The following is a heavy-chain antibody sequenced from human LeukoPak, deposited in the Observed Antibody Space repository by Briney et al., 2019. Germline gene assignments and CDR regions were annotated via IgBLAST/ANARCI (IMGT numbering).Heavy chain of an antibody. CDR1: GFTFSSYA. CDR2: ISGSGGST. CDR3: AKDLSYCSSTSCPFDY. V-gene: IGHV3-23*01. D-gene: IGHD2-2*01. J-gene: IGHJ4*02. Sequence: PGGSLRLSCAASGFTFSSYAMSWVRQAPGKGLEWVSAISGSGGSTYYADSVKGRFTISRDNSKNTLYLQMNSLRAEDTAVYYCAKDLSYCSSTSCPFDYWGQGTLVTVSS.